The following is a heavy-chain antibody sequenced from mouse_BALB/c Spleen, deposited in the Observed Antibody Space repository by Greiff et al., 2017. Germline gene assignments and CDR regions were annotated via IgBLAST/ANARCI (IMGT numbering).Heavy chain of an antibody. CDR2: ISSGGST. J-gene: IGHJ4*01. V-gene: IGHV5-6-5*01. CDR1: GFTFSSYA. Sequence: EVKVVESGGGLVKPGGSLKLSCAASGFTFSSYAMSWVRQTPEKRLEWVASISSGGSTYYPDSVKGRFTISRDNARNILYLQMSSLRSEDTAMYYCARGPSYYGSSLDAMDYWGQGTSVTVSS. D-gene: IGHD1-1*01. CDR3: ARGPSYYGSSLDAMDY.